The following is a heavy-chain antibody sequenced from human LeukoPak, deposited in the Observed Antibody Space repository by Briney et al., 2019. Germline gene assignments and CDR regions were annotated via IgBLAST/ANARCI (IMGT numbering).Heavy chain of an antibody. D-gene: IGHD2-21*02. J-gene: IGHJ5*02. Sequence: GGSLRLSCAASGFTFSSYAMSWVRQAPGKGLEWVSAISGSGGSTYYADSVKGRFTISRDNSKNTLYLQINSLRAENTAVYYCAKGNSGDCYSNWFDPWGQGTLVTVSS. CDR2: ISGSGGST. V-gene: IGHV3-23*01. CDR3: AKGNSGDCYSNWFDP. CDR1: GFTFSSYA.